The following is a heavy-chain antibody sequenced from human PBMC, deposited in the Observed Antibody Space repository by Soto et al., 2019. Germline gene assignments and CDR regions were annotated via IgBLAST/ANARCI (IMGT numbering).Heavy chain of an antibody. Sequence: ASVKVSCKASGYTFTSYGISWVRQAPGQGLEWMGWISAYNGNTNYAQKLQGRVTMTTDTSTSTAYMELRSLRSDDTAVYYCARVPDIVVVVAATPLDYWGQGTLVTVS. V-gene: IGHV1-18*01. CDR3: ARVPDIVVVVAATPLDY. CDR2: ISAYNGNT. J-gene: IGHJ4*02. CDR1: GYTFTSYG. D-gene: IGHD2-15*01.